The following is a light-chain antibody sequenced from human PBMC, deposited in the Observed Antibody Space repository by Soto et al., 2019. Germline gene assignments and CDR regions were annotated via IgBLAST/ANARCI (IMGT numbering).Light chain of an antibody. J-gene: IGKJ1*01. V-gene: IGKV2-30*02. CDR3: MQGTHWPWT. Sequence: DVVMTQSPLSLPVTLGQPASISCRSSQSLIHSDGDTYLHRFQQRPGQSPRRLIYKVSDRDSGVPDRFSGSGSGTDFTLKISRVEAEDVGVYYCMQGTHWPWTFGQGTEVEIK. CDR1: QSLIHSDGDTY. CDR2: KVS.